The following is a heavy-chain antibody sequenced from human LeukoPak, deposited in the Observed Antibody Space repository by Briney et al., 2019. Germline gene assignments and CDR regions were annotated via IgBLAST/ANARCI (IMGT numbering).Heavy chain of an antibody. V-gene: IGHV3-7*01. D-gene: IGHD3-10*01. Sequence: GGALGLSCASPGFTLSNYWMSLVRQAPGHGLGWGANINQVGREKNYVHSVNGRFTISRDNAKNSLYLQMNSLRAEDTAVYYCATEPGIGYAFDIWGQGTMVIVSS. CDR1: GFTLSNYW. CDR2: INQVGREK. J-gene: IGHJ3*02. CDR3: ATEPGIGYAFDI.